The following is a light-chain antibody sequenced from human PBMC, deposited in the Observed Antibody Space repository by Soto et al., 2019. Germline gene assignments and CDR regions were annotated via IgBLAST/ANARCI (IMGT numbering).Light chain of an antibody. J-gene: IGKJ2*01. V-gene: IGKV1-39*01. Sequence: DIQMTQSPSSLSASVGDRVTITCRASQSISSYLNWYQQKPGKAPKLLIYAASNLQSGVPSRFSGSGSGTDLTLTISSLQPEDFATYYCQQSYSTPPYTFGQGTKLEIK. CDR1: QSISSY. CDR3: QQSYSTPPYT. CDR2: AAS.